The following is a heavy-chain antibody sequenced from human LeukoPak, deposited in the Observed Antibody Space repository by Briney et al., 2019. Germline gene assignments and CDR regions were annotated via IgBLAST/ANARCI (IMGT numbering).Heavy chain of an antibody. Sequence: SETLSLTCTVSGGSISSGGYYWSWIRQHPGKGLEWIGYIYYSGSTYYNPSLRSRVTISVDTSKNQFSLKLSSVTAADTAVYNCARAQYDYNSGSYSYYFDYWGQGTLVTVSS. CDR3: ARAQYDYNSGSYSYYFDY. CDR2: IYYSGST. V-gene: IGHV4-61*08. J-gene: IGHJ4*02. CDR1: GGSISSGGYY. D-gene: IGHD3-10*01.